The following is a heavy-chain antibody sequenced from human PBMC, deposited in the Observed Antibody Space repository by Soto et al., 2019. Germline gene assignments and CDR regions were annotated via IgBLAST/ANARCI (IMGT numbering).Heavy chain of an antibody. D-gene: IGHD3-22*01. CDR2: ISYDGSNK. CDR1: GFTFSSYG. Sequence: QVQLVESGGGVVQPGRSLRLSCAASGFTFSSYGMHWVRQAPGKGLEWVAVISYDGSNKYYADSVKGRFTISRDNSKTTLYLQMNSLRAEDTAVYYCAKGGYYDSSGTVDYWGQGTLVTVSS. CDR3: AKGGYYDSSGTVDY. J-gene: IGHJ4*02. V-gene: IGHV3-30*18.